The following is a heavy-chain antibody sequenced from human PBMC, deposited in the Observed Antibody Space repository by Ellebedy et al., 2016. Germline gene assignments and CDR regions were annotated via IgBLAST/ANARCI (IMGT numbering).Heavy chain of an antibody. CDR3: ARDSSPIVVVITTGDNGMDV. V-gene: IGHV3-21*01. CDR2: ISSSSSYI. D-gene: IGHD3-22*01. Sequence: GESLKISXAASGFTFSSYSMNWVRQAPGKGLEWVSSISSSSSYIYYADSVKGRFTISRDNAKNSLYLQMNSLRAEDTAVYYCARDSSPIVVVITTGDNGMDVWGQGTTVTVSS. CDR1: GFTFSSYS. J-gene: IGHJ6*02.